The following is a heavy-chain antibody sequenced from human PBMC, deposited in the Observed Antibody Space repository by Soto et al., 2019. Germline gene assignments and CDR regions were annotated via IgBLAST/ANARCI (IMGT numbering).Heavy chain of an antibody. V-gene: IGHV3-23*01. CDR1: GCTFSSYA. J-gene: IGHJ5*02. D-gene: IGHD6-19*01. CDR3: AKAIAVAYTNWFDT. CDR2: ITSSGGST. Sequence: DGSLRRSGAASGCTFSSYAMSWVRQAPGKGLEWVSAITSSGGSTYYSLSVKGRFTISRGSSKNTLCLQMNSLRAEDTAVYSCAKAIAVAYTNWFDTWGQGSRVTVAS.